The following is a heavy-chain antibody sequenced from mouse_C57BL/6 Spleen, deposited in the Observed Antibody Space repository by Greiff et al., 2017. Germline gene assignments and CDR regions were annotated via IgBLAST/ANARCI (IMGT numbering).Heavy chain of an antibody. D-gene: IGHD4-1*02. Sequence: EVQRVESGGGLVKPGGSLKLSCAASGFTFSDYGMHWVRQAPEKGLEWVAYISSGSSTIYYADTVKGRFTISRDNAKNTLFLQMTSLSSEDTDIYYCARTNLYAMDYWGQGTSVTVSS. CDR1: GFTFSDYG. V-gene: IGHV5-17*01. J-gene: IGHJ4*01. CDR3: ARTNLYAMDY. CDR2: ISSGSSTI.